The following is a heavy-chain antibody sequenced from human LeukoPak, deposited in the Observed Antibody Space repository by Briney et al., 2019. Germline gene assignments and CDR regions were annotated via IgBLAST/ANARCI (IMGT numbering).Heavy chain of an antibody. CDR3: CGAQTGGWYGPFDY. CDR2: IKSKTNGGTT. J-gene: IGHJ4*02. D-gene: IGHD6-19*01. Sequence: PGGSLRLSCAASGFTFNNAWMHWVRQAPGKGLEWVGRIKSKTNGGTTDYAAPVKGRFSISRDDSKSTLYLQMNSLKTEDAAVYFCCGAQTGGWYGPFDYWGQGALVTVSS. CDR1: GFTFNNAW. V-gene: IGHV3-15*01.